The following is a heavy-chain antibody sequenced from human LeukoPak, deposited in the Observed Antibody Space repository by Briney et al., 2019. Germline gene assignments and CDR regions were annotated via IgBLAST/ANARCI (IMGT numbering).Heavy chain of an antibody. Sequence: ASVKVSCKASSYTFTSSGMSWVRQAPGQGLEWMGWISAYNGKTNYAQKLQGRVTISTDTSTSTPYMELRSLRSDDTAVYYCARDRYGDYPLIDYWGQGTLVTVSS. D-gene: IGHD4-17*01. J-gene: IGHJ4*02. CDR1: SYTFTSSG. CDR3: ARDRYGDYPLIDY. CDR2: ISAYNGKT. V-gene: IGHV1-18*01.